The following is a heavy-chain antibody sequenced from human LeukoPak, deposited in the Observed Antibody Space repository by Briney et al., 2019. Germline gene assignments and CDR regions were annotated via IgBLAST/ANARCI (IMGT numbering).Heavy chain of an antibody. D-gene: IGHD2-21*02. Sequence: ASVKVSCKASGGTFSSYAISWVRQVPGQGLEWMGGIIPIFGTANYAQKFQGRVTITTDESTSTAYMELSSLRSEDTAVYYCARDADAYCGGDCYSYFDYWGQGTLVTVSS. CDR2: IIPIFGTA. J-gene: IGHJ4*02. CDR3: ARDADAYCGGDCYSYFDY. V-gene: IGHV1-69*05. CDR1: GGTFSSYA.